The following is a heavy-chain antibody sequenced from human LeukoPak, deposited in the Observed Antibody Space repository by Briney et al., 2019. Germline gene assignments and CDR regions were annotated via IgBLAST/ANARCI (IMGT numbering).Heavy chain of an antibody. D-gene: IGHD6-19*01. V-gene: IGHV3-30*18. CDR1: GFTLSGYG. CDR2: TSYDGSNE. Sequence: PGGSLRLSCATSGFTLSGYGIHWVRQTPGKGLEWVAVTSYDGSNEYYADSVKGRFAVSRDSSRDIVHLQMNSLRPEDTAVYYCAKDHWTDSSGLHFDYWGQGTLVTVSS. CDR3: AKDHWTDSSGLHFDY. J-gene: IGHJ4*02.